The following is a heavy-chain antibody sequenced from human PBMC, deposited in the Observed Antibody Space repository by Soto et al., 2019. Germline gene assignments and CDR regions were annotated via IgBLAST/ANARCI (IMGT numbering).Heavy chain of an antibody. Sequence: QVQLVQSGAEVKKPGSSVKVSCKASGGTFSSYTISWGRQAPGQGLEWMGRIIPILGIANYAQKFQGRVMITADKPTSTAYMEPSSLRSEDTAVYYCAIERGKSGGCAPWGQGTLVTVSS. D-gene: IGHD3-10*01. J-gene: IGHJ5*02. CDR2: IIPILGIA. V-gene: IGHV1-69*02. CDR3: AIERGKSGGCAP. CDR1: GGTFSSYT.